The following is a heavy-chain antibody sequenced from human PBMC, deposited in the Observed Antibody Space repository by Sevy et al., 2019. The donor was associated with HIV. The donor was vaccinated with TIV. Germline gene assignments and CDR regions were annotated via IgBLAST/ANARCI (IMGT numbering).Heavy chain of an antibody. Sequence: SETLSLTCTVSGDSISGYYWSWIRQPPGKGLEWIGYIYYSRSTTYNPSLKSRVTISKDTSKNQFSLKLSSVTAADTAVDYCARGDPELFHGMDVWGQGTTVTVSS. CDR1: GDSISGYY. V-gene: IGHV4-59*01. J-gene: IGHJ6*02. D-gene: IGHD2-21*01. CDR2: IYYSRST. CDR3: ARGDPELFHGMDV.